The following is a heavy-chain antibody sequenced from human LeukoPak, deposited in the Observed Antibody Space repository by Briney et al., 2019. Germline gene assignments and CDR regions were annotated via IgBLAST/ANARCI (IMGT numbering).Heavy chain of an antibody. CDR3: ARDVEMATEVFDY. V-gene: IGHV1-8*01. J-gene: IGHJ4*02. CDR2: MNPNSGNT. CDR1: GYTFTSYD. Sequence: ASVKVSCTASGYTFTSYDINWLRQATGQGLEWMGWMNPNSGNTGYAQKFQGRVTMTRNTSISTAYMELSSLRSEDTAVYYCARDVEMATEVFDYWGQGTLVTVSS. D-gene: IGHD5-24*01.